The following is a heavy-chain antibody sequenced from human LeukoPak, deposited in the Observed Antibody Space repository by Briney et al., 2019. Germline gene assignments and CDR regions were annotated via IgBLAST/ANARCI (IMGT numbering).Heavy chain of an antibody. CDR2: MNPNSGNT. Sequence: GASVKVSCKASGYTFTSYDINWVRQATGQGLEWMGWMNPNSGNTGYAQKFQGRVTITTDESTSTAYMELSSLRSEDTAVYYCARTDGYIDYWGQGTLVTVSS. D-gene: IGHD5-24*01. CDR3: ARTDGYIDY. CDR1: GYTFTSYD. V-gene: IGHV1-8*01. J-gene: IGHJ4*02.